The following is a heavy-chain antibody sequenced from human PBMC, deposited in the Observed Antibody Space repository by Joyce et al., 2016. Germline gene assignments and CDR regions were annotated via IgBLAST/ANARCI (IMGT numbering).Heavy chain of an antibody. D-gene: IGHD1-26*01. CDR2: INEDGRKE. Sequence: EVQLVESGGGLVQPGGSLRLSCAASGFTFSDYYMSCVRQAPEKGLEWVAKINEDGRKEYYVDSVKGRFTISRDNAKNSLYLQVSNLRAEDTAVYYCAIPKGEGASEYFQYWGQGTLVTVSS. CDR3: AIPKGEGASEYFQY. V-gene: IGHV3-7*03. CDR1: GFTFSDYY. J-gene: IGHJ1*01.